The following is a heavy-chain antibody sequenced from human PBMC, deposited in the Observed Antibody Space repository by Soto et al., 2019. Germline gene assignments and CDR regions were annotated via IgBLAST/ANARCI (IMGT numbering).Heavy chain of an antibody. J-gene: IGHJ4*02. CDR1: GFTFSSCA. CDR2: ISGSGGST. Sequence: SVGSLRLSCAASGFTFSSCAMNWVRQAPGKGLHWVSAISGSGGSTYYADSVKGRFTISRDNSKNTLYLQLNSLRAEDTAVYYCAKERATTTAFDYWGQGALVTLSS. V-gene: IGHV3-23*01. CDR3: AKERATTTAFDY. D-gene: IGHD4-17*01.